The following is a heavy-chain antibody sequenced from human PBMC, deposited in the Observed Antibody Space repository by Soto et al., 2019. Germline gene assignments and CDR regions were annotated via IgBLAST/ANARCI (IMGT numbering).Heavy chain of an antibody. CDR3: TIKTGYSSSWYPYYFDH. CDR1: GFTFGDYA. V-gene: IGHV3-49*04. CDR2: IKSKGYGGTA. J-gene: IGHJ4*02. Sequence: SGGSLRLSCIGSGFTFGDYAMSWVRQAPGKGLEWIGFIKSKGYGGTAEYAASVKGRFTISRDDSKSIAYLQMNSLKTEDTAVYYCTIKTGYSSSWYPYYFDHWGQGALVTVS. D-gene: IGHD6-13*01.